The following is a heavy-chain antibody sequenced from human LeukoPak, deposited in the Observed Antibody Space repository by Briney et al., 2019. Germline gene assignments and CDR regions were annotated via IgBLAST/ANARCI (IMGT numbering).Heavy chain of an antibody. CDR3: ASAAAYTAMALGNYYYGMDV. J-gene: IGHJ6*02. CDR1: GGTFSSYA. D-gene: IGHD5-18*01. CDR2: IIPIFGTA. Sequence: SVNVSCKASGGTFSSYAISWVRQAPGQGLEWMGGIIPIFGTANYAQKFQGRVTITADESTSTAYMELSSLRSEDTAVYYCASAAAYTAMALGNYYYGMDVWGQGTTVTVSS. V-gene: IGHV1-69*13.